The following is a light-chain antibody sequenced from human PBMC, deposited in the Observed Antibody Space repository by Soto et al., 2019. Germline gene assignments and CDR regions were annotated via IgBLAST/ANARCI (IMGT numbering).Light chain of an antibody. V-gene: IGLV2-14*03. CDR1: SSVVGGYNY. J-gene: IGLJ1*01. CDR2: DVA. CDR3: NSYTSSSTYV. Sequence: QSALTQPASVSGSPGQSITISCTGTSSVVGGYNYVSWYQHHPGKAPKLMIYDVANRPSGVSNRFSGSKSGNTASLAISGLQAEDEADYYCNSYTSSSTYVFGTGTDVTVL.